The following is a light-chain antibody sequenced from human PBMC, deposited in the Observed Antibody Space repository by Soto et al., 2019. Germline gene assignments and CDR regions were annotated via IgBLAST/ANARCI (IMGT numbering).Light chain of an antibody. CDR2: TTS. CDR3: QQSYSTPPIT. J-gene: IGKJ5*01. Sequence: DLPMTQSPSSLSASVGDRVTITCRTSQSISSFLNWYQHKPGNAPKLLIYTTSTLRSGVPSRFRGSGSGTHFTLTITNVQPEDFATYYCQQSYSTPPITFGQGTRLDIK. V-gene: IGKV1-39*01. CDR1: QSISSF.